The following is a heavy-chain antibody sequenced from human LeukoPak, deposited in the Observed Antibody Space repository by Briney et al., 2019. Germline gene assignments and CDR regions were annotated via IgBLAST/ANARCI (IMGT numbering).Heavy chain of an antibody. CDR2: IHYSCNT. CDR3: ARSIVVAGLRYYYYMDV. CDR1: GGSISSGSYY. J-gene: IGHJ6*03. D-gene: IGHD6-19*01. Sequence: PSETLSLTCSVSGGSISSGSYYWNWIRQPPGQGLEWIGSIHYSCNTYYNLSLKSRVTISVDTSKNQLSLKVSSVTAADTAVYFCARSIVVAGLRYYYYMDVWGKGTTVTIS. V-gene: IGHV4-39*01.